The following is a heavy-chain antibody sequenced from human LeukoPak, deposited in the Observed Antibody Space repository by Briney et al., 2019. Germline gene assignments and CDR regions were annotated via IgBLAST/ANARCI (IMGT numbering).Heavy chain of an antibody. Sequence: GGSLRLSCAASGFAFSSCEMNWVRQAPGKGLEWVSHISGSGSTIYYADSVKGRFSISRDNAKNSLYLQMSSLRAEDTAVYYCAREYNEFDYWGQGTLVTVSS. D-gene: IGHD1-14*01. CDR3: AREYNEFDY. J-gene: IGHJ4*02. V-gene: IGHV3-48*03. CDR1: GFAFSSCE. CDR2: ISGSGSTI.